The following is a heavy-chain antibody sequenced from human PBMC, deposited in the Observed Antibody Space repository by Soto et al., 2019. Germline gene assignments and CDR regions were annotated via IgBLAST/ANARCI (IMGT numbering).Heavy chain of an antibody. Sequence: SVKVSCKASGGTFSSYAISWVRQAPGQGLEWMGGIIPIFGTANYAQKFQGGVTITADESTSTAYMELSSLRSEDTAVYYCARVVAAAGRYYYYGMDVWGQGSTVTVSS. J-gene: IGHJ6*02. CDR3: ARVVAAAGRYYYYGMDV. V-gene: IGHV1-69*13. CDR2: IIPIFGTA. D-gene: IGHD6-13*01. CDR1: GGTFSSYA.